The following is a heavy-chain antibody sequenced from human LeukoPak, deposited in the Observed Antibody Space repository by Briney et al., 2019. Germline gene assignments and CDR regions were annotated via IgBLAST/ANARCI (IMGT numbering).Heavy chain of an antibody. CDR3: ATASWFYGYDY. J-gene: IGHJ4*02. Sequence: ASVKVSCKASGYTFTGYYMHWVRQAPGQGLEWMGRINPNSGDTNFAQKFQGRVTMTEDTSTDTAYMELSSLRSEDTAVYYCATASWFYGYDYWGQGTLVTVSS. CDR2: INPNSGDT. D-gene: IGHD5-18*01. CDR1: GYTFTGYY. V-gene: IGHV1-2*06.